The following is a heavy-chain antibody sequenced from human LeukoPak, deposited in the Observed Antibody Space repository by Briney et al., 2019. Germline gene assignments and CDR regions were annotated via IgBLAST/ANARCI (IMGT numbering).Heavy chain of an antibody. CDR3: ARAMITPSDSDY. Sequence: GASVKVSCKASGYTFTGYYMHWVRQAPGQGLEWMGWISPKSGGTDYAQKFQGRVTMTRDTSISTAYMELSRLRSDDTAVYYCARAMITPSDSDYWGQGTLVTISS. J-gene: IGHJ4*02. V-gene: IGHV1-2*02. CDR2: ISPKSGGT. CDR1: GYTFTGYY. D-gene: IGHD3-16*01.